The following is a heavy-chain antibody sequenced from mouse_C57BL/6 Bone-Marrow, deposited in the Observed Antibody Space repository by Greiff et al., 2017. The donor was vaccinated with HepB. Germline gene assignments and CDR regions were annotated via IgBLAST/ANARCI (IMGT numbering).Heavy chain of an antibody. D-gene: IGHD2-10*01. V-gene: IGHV14-4*01. J-gene: IGHJ3*01. Sequence: VQLQQSGAELVRPGASVKLSCTASGFNIKDDYMHWVKQRPEQGLEWIGWIDPENGDTEYASKFQGKATITADTSSNTAYLQLSSLTAEDTAVYYCTTCLLAYWGQGTLVTVSA. CDR3: TTCLLAY. CDR2: IDPENGDT. CDR1: GFNIKDDY.